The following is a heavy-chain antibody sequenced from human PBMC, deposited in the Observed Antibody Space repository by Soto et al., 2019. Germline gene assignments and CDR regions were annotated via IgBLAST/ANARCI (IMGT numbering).Heavy chain of an antibody. CDR1: GFTCRIYR. J-gene: IGHJ4*02. V-gene: IGHV3-33*01. Sequence: GGSLRLCCASSGFTCRIYRLDLVRHAPGSGLDWEPVIWYDGSNKYYAASVKGRFTISRDNSKNTLYLKMNSLRAEDTAVYYCARGGYYYDSSGQDYWGQGTLVTVSS. CDR3: ARGGYYYDSSGQDY. D-gene: IGHD3-22*01. CDR2: IWYDGSNK.